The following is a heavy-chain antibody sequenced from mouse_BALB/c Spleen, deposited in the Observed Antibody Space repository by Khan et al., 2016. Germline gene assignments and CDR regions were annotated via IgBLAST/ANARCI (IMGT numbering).Heavy chain of an antibody. Sequence: QVQLQQSGAELARPGASVKLSCKASGYTFTSYWMQWVKQRPGQGLEWIGAIYPGDGDTRYTQKFKGKATLTADKSSSTAYMQLSSLASEDSAVYYCARGGYDYPYAMDYWGQGTSGTVSS. CDR3: ARGGYDYPYAMDY. CDR2: IYPGDGDT. D-gene: IGHD2-4*01. V-gene: IGHV1-87*01. CDR1: GYTFTSYW. J-gene: IGHJ4*01.